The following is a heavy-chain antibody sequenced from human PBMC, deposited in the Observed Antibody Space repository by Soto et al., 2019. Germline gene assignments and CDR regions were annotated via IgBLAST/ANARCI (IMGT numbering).Heavy chain of an antibody. CDR1: GFTVSSNY. J-gene: IGHJ4*02. V-gene: IGHV3-53*01. CDR3: ARLFSTSWSRDFDY. D-gene: IGHD6-13*01. Sequence: GSLRLSCAASGFTVSSNYMSWVRQAPGKGLEWVSVIYSGGSTYYADSVKGRFTISRDNSKNTLYLQMNSLRAEDTAVYYCARLFSTSWSRDFDYWGQGALVTASS. CDR2: IYSGGST.